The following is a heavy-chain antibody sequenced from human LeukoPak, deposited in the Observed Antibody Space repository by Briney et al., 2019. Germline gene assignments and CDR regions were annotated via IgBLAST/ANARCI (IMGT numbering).Heavy chain of an antibody. V-gene: IGHV3-9*01. CDR1: GFTFDDYA. Sequence: GGSLRLSCAASGFTFDDYAMHWVRQAPGKGLEWVSGISWNSGSIGYADSVKGRFTISRDNAKNSLYLQMNSLRAEDTALYYCAKTTTRYGSGSAYFDYWGQGTLVTVSS. CDR2: ISWNSGSI. J-gene: IGHJ4*02. CDR3: AKTTTRYGSGSAYFDY. D-gene: IGHD3-10*01.